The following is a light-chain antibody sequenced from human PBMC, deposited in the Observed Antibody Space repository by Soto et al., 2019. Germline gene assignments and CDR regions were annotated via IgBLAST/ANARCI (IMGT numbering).Light chain of an antibody. CDR1: QGISSH. Sequence: DIQLTQSPSFLSASVGDRVTITCRASQGISSHLAWYQQKPGKAPKLLIYAASTLQSGVPSRFSGSGSGTEFTLTIRSLQPEDFATYYCQHLNNYPPITFGQGTRLEIE. CDR3: QHLNNYPPIT. CDR2: AAS. J-gene: IGKJ5*01. V-gene: IGKV1-9*01.